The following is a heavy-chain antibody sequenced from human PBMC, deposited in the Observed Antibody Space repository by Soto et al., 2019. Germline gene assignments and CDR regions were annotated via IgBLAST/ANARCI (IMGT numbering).Heavy chain of an antibody. V-gene: IGHV4-31*03. Sequence: PSDSPSLTCTVSSESICSGGDSGRLIRQHPGKGLEWIGYIYYSGSTYYNPSLKSRVTISVDTSKNQFSLKLSSVTAADTAVYYCARTPENWNYYFDYWGQGTLVTVSS. CDR1: SESICSGGDS. D-gene: IGHD1-7*01. CDR3: ARTPENWNYYFDY. J-gene: IGHJ4*02. CDR2: IYYSGST.